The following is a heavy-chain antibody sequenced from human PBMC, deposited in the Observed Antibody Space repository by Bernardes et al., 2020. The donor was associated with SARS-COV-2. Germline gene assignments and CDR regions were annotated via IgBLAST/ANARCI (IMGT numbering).Heavy chain of an antibody. V-gene: IGHV3-11*01. Sequence: GGSLRLSCAASGFAFSNYYMSWTRQASGKLLEWISYIGGGGGTDINYADAVRGRFTVSSDNTKNSLYQQMNSLTADDTAVYYCAKTARLGDLWGRATLVTVSS. D-gene: IGHD4-17*01. CDR1: GFAFSNYY. J-gene: IGHJ2*01. CDR3: AKTARLGDL. CDR2: IGGGGGTDI.